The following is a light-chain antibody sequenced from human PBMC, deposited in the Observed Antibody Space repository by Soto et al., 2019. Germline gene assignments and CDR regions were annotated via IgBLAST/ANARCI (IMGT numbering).Light chain of an antibody. CDR3: QQYNNWPPIT. CDR1: QSVSSNY. V-gene: IGKV3-20*01. CDR2: GGS. Sequence: EIVLTQSPGTLSLSPGERATLSCRASQSVSSNYLGWYQKKPGQPPRLLIYGGSSRATGIPDRFGGGGSGTDFTLTIISLQSEDFAVYYCQQYNNWPPITFGQGTKVE. J-gene: IGKJ1*01.